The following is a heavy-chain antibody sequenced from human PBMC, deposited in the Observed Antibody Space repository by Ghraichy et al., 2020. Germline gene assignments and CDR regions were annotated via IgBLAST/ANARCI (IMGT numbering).Heavy chain of an antibody. V-gene: IGHV3-48*02. CDR3: ARDETYYYDSSGYYYFDY. CDR2: ISSSSSTI. J-gene: IGHJ4*02. Sequence: GALRLSCAASGFTFSSYSMNWVRQAPGKGLEWVSYISSSSSTIYYADSVKGRFTISRDNAKNSLYLQMNSLRDEDTAVYYCARDETYYYDSSGYYYFDYWGQGTLVTVSS. D-gene: IGHD3-22*01. CDR1: GFTFSSYS.